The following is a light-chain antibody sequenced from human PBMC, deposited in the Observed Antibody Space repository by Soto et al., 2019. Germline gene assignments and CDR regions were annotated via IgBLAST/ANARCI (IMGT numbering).Light chain of an antibody. CDR1: SSNIGSNA. CDR3: AAWDDSLNGVL. V-gene: IGLV1-44*01. J-gene: IGLJ2*01. CDR2: SNN. Sequence: QSVLTQPPSASGTPGQRGTISCSGSSSNIGSNAVNWYQQLPGTAPKLLMYSNNQRPSGVPDRFSGSKSGTSASLAISGLQSEDEADYYCAAWDDSLNGVLFGGGTKVTVL.